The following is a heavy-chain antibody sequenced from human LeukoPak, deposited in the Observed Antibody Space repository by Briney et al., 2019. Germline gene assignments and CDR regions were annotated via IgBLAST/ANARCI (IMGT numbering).Heavy chain of an antibody. J-gene: IGHJ5*02. Sequence: SETLSLTCAVYGGSFSGYYWSWIRQPPGKGLEWIGEINHSGSTNYNPSLKSRVTISVDTSKNQFSLKLSSVTAADTAAYYCARGPKYYDILTGTRARGYWFDPWGQGTLVTVSS. CDR1: GGSFSGYY. CDR3: ARGPKYYDILTGTRARGYWFDP. D-gene: IGHD3-9*01. CDR2: INHSGST. V-gene: IGHV4-34*01.